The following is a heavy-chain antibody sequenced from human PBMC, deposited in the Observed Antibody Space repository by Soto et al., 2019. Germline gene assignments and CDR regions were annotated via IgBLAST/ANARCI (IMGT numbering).Heavy chain of an antibody. V-gene: IGHV1-18*01. Sequence: VSVKVSCKASGYTFTSYGLSWVRQAPGQGLEWMGWISAYNGNTNYAQKLQGRVTMTTDTSTSTAYMELRSLRSDDTAVYYCASLRVGYCSSTSCAADYYYYMDVWGKGTTGTVSS. J-gene: IGHJ6*03. CDR1: GYTFTSYG. D-gene: IGHD2-2*01. CDR2: ISAYNGNT. CDR3: ASLRVGYCSSTSCAADYYYYMDV.